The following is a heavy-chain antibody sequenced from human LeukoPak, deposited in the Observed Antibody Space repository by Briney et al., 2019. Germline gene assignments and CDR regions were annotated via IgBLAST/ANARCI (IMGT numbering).Heavy chain of an antibody. CDR2: ISGSVGST. J-gene: IGHJ6*04. CDR1: GFTFSSYD. D-gene: IGHD3-10*02. CDR3: AELGITMIGGV. V-gene: IGHV3-23*01. Sequence: GGSLRLSCAASGFTFSSYDMSWVRQAPGKGLEWVSAISGSVGSTYYADSVKGRFTISRDNSKNTLYLQMNSLRAEDTAVYYCAELGITMIGGVWGKGTTVTISS.